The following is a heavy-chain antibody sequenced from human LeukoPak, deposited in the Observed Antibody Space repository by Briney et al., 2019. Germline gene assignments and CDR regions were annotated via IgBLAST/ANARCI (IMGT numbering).Heavy chain of an antibody. CDR3: ARGPRTGIVVVVAATLRY. CDR1: GFTFSSYW. D-gene: IGHD2-15*01. Sequence: PGGSLRLSCAASGFTFSSYWMHWVRQAPGKGLVWVSRINSDGSSTSYADSVKGRFTISRDNAKNTLYLQMNSLRAEDTAVYYCARGPRTGIVVVVAATLRYWGQGTLVTVSS. V-gene: IGHV3-74*01. CDR2: INSDGSST. J-gene: IGHJ4*02.